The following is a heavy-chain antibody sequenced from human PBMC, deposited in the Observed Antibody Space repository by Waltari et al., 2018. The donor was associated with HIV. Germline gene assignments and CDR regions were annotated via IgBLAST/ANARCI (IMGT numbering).Heavy chain of an antibody. CDR1: GLTVSDIY. Sequence: EVQLVESGGGLVQSGESLRLSCAVSGLTVSDIYMTWVRQAPGNGLEWVSFIYSGGRTFYADSVKDRFTISRDNSKNTLFLQMNSLRAEDTAVYYCARGRFRAGPFDYWGQGTRVTVSS. D-gene: IGHD6-19*01. J-gene: IGHJ4*02. CDR2: IYSGGRT. CDR3: ARGRFRAGPFDY. V-gene: IGHV3-66*01.